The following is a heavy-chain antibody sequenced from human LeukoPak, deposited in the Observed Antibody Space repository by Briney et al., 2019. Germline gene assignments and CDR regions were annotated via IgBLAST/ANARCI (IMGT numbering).Heavy chain of an antibody. V-gene: IGHV4-39*07. CDR3: ARDYYGSRSYPGWFDP. CDR2: IFYSGST. CDR1: GGSISTSNYY. J-gene: IGHJ5*02. Sequence: SETLSLTCTVSGGSISTSNYYWGWIRQPPGKGLEWIGNIFYSGSTYYSPSLRSRVTISVDTSKNQFSLKLSSVTAADTAVYYCARDYYGSRSYPGWFDPWGQGTLVTVSS. D-gene: IGHD3-10*01.